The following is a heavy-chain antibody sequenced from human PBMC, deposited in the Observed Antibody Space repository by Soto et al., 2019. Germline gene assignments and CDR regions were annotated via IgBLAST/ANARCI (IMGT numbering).Heavy chain of an antibody. D-gene: IGHD3-22*01. CDR2: IYHSGST. CDR3: ARDGRYYDSSGYSGFDY. CDR1: GGSISSSNW. Sequence: SETLSLTCAVSGGSISSSNWWSWVRQPPGKGLEWIGEIYHSGSTDYNPSLKSRVTISVDKSKNQFSLKLSSVTAADTAVYYCARDGRYYDSSGYSGFDYWGQGTLVTVSS. J-gene: IGHJ4*02. V-gene: IGHV4-4*02.